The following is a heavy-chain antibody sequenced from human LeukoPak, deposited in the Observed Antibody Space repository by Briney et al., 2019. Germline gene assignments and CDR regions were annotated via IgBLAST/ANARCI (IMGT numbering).Heavy chain of an antibody. J-gene: IGHJ3*02. Sequence: ASVKVSCKASGGTFSSYAISWVRQAPGQGLEWMGGIIPIFGTANYAQKFQGRVTITADKSTSTAYMELSSLRSEDMAVYYCAREWSPNAFDIWGQGTMVTVSS. CDR1: GGTFSSYA. CDR2: IIPIFGTA. V-gene: IGHV1-69*06. D-gene: IGHD2-15*01. CDR3: AREWSPNAFDI.